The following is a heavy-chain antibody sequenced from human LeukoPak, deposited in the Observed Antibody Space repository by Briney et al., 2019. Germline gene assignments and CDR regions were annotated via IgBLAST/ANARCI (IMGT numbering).Heavy chain of an antibody. D-gene: IGHD1-26*01. CDR1: GFTFSSYE. Sequence: GGSLRLSCAASGFTFSSYEMNWVRQAPGKGLEWVSYISSSGRTMYYADSVKGRFTISRDNAKNSLYLQMNSLRAEDTAVYYCARDPYSGAYGDTYYYYMDVWGKGTTVTISS. V-gene: IGHV3-48*03. CDR3: ARDPYSGAYGDTYYYYMDV. CDR2: ISSSGRTM. J-gene: IGHJ6*03.